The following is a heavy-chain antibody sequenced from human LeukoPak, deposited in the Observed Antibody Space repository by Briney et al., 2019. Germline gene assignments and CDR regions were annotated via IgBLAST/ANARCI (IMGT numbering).Heavy chain of an antibody. CDR3: ARGGISDWAYFDF. D-gene: IGHD2-21*02. V-gene: IGHV1-3*01. Sequence: AASVKVSCKASGYIFSDYAVHWVRQAPGQGLEWMGWINAANGDTEYSQKFQGRATITWDTSASTASMDLSSLRAEDTAVYFCARGGISDWAYFDFWGQGTLVTVSS. J-gene: IGHJ4*02. CDR1: GYIFSDYA. CDR2: INAANGDT.